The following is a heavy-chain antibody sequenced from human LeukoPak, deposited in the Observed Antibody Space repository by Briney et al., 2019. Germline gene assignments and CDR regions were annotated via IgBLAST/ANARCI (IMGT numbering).Heavy chain of an antibody. CDR3: ARELSIAAAGTQGVFDP. Sequence: ASVKVSCKASGGTFSSYAISWVRQAPGQGLEWMGGIIPIFGTANYVQKFQGRVTITADESTSTAYMELSSLRSEDTAVYYCARELSIAAAGTQGVFDPWGQGTLVTVSS. CDR1: GGTFSSYA. CDR2: IIPIFGTA. D-gene: IGHD6-13*01. V-gene: IGHV1-69*13. J-gene: IGHJ5*02.